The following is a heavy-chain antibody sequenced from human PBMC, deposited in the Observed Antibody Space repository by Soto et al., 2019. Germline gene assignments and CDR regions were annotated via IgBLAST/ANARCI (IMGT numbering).Heavy chain of an antibody. D-gene: IGHD6-19*01. J-gene: IGHJ4*02. CDR1: GGSFSGYY. CDR3: ARGRTDSSGLFDY. V-gene: IGHV4-34*01. CDR2: INHSGST. Sequence: QVQLQQWGAGLLKPSETLSLTCAVYGGSFSGYYWSWIRQPPGKGLEWIGEINHSGSTNYNPSLTSRVTISVNTSKNQFALKLSSVTAADTAVYYCARGRTDSSGLFDYWGQGTLVTVSS.